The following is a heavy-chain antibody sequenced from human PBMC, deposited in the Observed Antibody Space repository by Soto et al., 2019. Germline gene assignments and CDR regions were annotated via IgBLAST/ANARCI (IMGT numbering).Heavy chain of an antibody. CDR3: ASRDYIGLTYNLFDP. V-gene: IGHV1-18*01. D-gene: IGHD3-16*01. CDR1: GYTFTSYG. Sequence: ASVKVSCKASGYTFTSYGISWVRQAPGQGLEWMGWISAYNGNTNYAQKLQGRVTMTTDTSTSTAYMELRSLRSDDTAVYYCASRDYIGLTYNLFDPWGQGTLVTVSS. CDR2: ISAYNGNT. J-gene: IGHJ5*02.